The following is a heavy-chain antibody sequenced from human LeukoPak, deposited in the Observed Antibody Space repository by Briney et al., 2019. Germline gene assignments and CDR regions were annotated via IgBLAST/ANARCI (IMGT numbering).Heavy chain of an antibody. CDR3: AQDEGTLSCTWHH. V-gene: IGHV3-23*01. D-gene: IGHD3-10*01. Sequence: PGGSLRSPCAASGFTFSSYAMSWVRQTPGGGLEWVAAITASGYDSYYRDSVRGRFTISRDNSKFMVYLQMDSLRAEDTAFYYCAQDEGTLSCTWHHWGQGVTVTVSS. CDR1: GFTFSSYA. J-gene: IGHJ5*02. CDR2: ITASGYDS.